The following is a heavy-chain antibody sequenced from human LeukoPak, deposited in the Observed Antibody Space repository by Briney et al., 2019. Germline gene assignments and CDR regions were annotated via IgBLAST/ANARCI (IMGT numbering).Heavy chain of an antibody. D-gene: IGHD4-17*01. Sequence: SETLSLTCPISGGSISSGSYYWSWIRQPAGKGLEWIGRIYTSGSTNYNPSLKSRVTISVDTSKNQFSLKLSSVTAADTAVYYCARVMGYGDYPFDYWGQGTLVTVSS. CDR1: GGSISSGSYY. CDR3: ARVMGYGDYPFDY. V-gene: IGHV4-61*02. J-gene: IGHJ4*02. CDR2: IYTSGST.